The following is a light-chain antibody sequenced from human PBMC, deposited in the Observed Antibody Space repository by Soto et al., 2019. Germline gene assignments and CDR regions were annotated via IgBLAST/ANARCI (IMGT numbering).Light chain of an antibody. CDR2: LGS. J-gene: IGKJ3*01. CDR3: MQVLQTPFT. V-gene: IGKV2-28*01. CDR1: QSLLHSNGYSY. Sequence: DIVLTQSPLSLPVTPGEPASISCRSSQSLLHSNGYSYLDWYLQKPGQSPQLLIDLGSNRASGVSGRFSGSGSGTDFTLKISTVEAGDVGIYYCMQVLQTPFTFGPGTKVDIK.